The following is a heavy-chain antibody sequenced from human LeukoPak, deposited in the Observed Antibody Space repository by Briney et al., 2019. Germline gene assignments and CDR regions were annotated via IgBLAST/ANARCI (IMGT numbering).Heavy chain of an antibody. D-gene: IGHD4-17*01. CDR1: GGSISSGGYY. CDR2: IYHSGST. CDR3: AGADRHDYGEDY. J-gene: IGHJ4*02. V-gene: IGHV4-30-2*01. Sequence: SETLSLTCTVSGGSISSGGYYWSWIRQPPGKGLEWIGYIYHSGSTYYNPSLKSRVTISVDRSKNQFSLKLTSVTAADTAFYYCAGADRHDYGEDYWGQGTLVTVSS.